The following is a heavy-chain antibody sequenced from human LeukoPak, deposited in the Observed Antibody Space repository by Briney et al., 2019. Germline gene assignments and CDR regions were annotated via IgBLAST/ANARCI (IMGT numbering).Heavy chain of an antibody. CDR3: AGGRLVATSKAVAIDY. CDR1: GFTFSSYG. CDR2: IWYDGSNK. D-gene: IGHD5-12*01. Sequence: GRSLRLSCAASGFTFSSYGMHWVRQAPGKGLEWVAVIWYDGSNKYYADSVKGRFTISRDNSKNTLYLQMNSLRAEDTAVYYCAGGRLVATSKAVAIDYWGQGTLVTVSS. J-gene: IGHJ4*02. V-gene: IGHV3-33*01.